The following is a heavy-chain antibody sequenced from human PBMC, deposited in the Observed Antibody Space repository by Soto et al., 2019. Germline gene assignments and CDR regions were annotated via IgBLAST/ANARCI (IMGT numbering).Heavy chain of an antibody. V-gene: IGHV2-5*02. CDR2: IYWDDDK. CDR1: GFSLNTYGVG. J-gene: IGHJ4*02. D-gene: IGHD3-16*01. Sequence: QITLKESGPTLVKPTQTLTLTCTVSGFSLNTYGVGVGWIRQPPGKALEWLALIYWDDDKRYSPSLKSRLTITKDTSKNQVVLTMTNMDPVDTVTSYCARALGSWGAYYFDYWGQGTLVTVSS. CDR3: ARALGSWGAYYFDY.